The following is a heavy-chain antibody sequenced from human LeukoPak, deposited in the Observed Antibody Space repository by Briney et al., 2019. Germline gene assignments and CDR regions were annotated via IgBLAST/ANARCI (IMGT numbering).Heavy chain of an antibody. CDR1: GFTFSSYA. Sequence: GGSLRLSCAASGFTFSSYAMSWVRQAPGKGLEWVSAISGSGGSTYYADSVKGRFTISRDNSKNTLYLQMNSLRAEDTAVYYCAKKLVEMATIPNNYFDYWGQGTLVTVSS. V-gene: IGHV3-23*01. J-gene: IGHJ4*02. CDR3: AKKLVEMATIPNNYFDY. CDR2: ISGSGGST. D-gene: IGHD5-24*01.